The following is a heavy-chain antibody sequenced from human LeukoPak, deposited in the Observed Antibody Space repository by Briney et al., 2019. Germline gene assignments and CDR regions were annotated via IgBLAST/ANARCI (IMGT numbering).Heavy chain of an antibody. V-gene: IGHV4-34*01. CDR3: ASVTIGYSYGFCDY. CDR1: GGSFSGYY. J-gene: IGHJ4*02. Sequence: SETLSLTCAVYGGSFSGYYWSWIRQPPGKGLEWIGEINHSGGTNYNPSLKSRVTISVDTSKNQFSLKLSSVAAADTAVYYCASVTIGYSYGFCDYWGQGTLVTVSS. D-gene: IGHD5-18*01. CDR2: INHSGGT.